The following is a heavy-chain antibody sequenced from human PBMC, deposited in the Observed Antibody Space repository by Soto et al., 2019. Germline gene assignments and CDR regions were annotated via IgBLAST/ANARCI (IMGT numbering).Heavy chain of an antibody. CDR2: ISYDGSNK. Sequence: PGGSLRLSCAASGFTFSSYGMHWVRQAPGKGLEWVAVISYDGSNKYYADSVKGRFTISRDNSKNTLYLQMNSLRAEDTAVYYCAKDTLDDYTHTYYFDYWGQGTLVTVSS. D-gene: IGHD4-4*01. CDR1: GFTFSSYG. CDR3: AKDTLDDYTHTYYFDY. V-gene: IGHV3-30*18. J-gene: IGHJ4*02.